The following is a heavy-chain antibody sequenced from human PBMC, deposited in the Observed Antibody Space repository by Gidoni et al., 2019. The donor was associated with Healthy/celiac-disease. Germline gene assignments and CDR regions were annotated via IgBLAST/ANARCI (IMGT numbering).Heavy chain of an antibody. J-gene: IGHJ4*02. D-gene: IGHD1-26*01. V-gene: IGHV3-33*01. Sequence: VLEWVAVIWYDGSNKYYADSVKGRFTISRDNSKNTLYLQMNSLRAEDTAVYYCARGGGSYYQLDYWGQGTLVTVSS. CDR2: IWYDGSNK. CDR3: ARGGGSYYQLDY.